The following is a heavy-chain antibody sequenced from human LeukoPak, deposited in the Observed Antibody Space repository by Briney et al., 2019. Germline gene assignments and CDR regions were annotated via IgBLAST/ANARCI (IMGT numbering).Heavy chain of an antibody. D-gene: IGHD3-10*01. CDR1: GFTFDDYG. Sequence: GGSLRLSCAASGFTFDDYGMSWVRHAPGKGLEWVSGINWDGGSTGYADSVKGRFTISRDNAKNSLYLQMNSLRAEDAALYYCARGTYDGFFDYWGQGTLLTVSS. CDR3: ARGTYDGFFDY. CDR2: INWDGGST. J-gene: IGHJ4*02. V-gene: IGHV3-20*04.